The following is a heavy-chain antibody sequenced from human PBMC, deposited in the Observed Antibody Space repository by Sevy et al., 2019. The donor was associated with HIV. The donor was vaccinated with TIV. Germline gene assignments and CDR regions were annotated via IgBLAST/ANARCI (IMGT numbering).Heavy chain of an antibody. Sequence: GGSLRLSCAASRFTFSTYAMSWVRQAPGKGLEWVSVISGSDGSTYYADSVKGRFTISRDNSKNTQYLQMNSLRAEDTAVYYCAKDREVGAKTGGDAFDIWGQGTTVTVSS. CDR2: ISGSDGST. CDR1: RFTFSTYA. D-gene: IGHD1-26*01. J-gene: IGHJ3*02. V-gene: IGHV3-23*01. CDR3: AKDREVGAKTGGDAFDI.